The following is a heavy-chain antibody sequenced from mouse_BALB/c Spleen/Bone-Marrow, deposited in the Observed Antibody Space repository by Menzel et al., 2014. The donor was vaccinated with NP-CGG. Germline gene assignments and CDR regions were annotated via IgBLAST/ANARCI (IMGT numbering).Heavy chain of an antibody. CDR1: GYSFTSYW. Sequence: QVQLQQSGAELVRPGASVKLSCKASGYSFTSYWMNWVKQRPGHGLEWIGMIHPSDTETRLNQRFKDKATLTVDKSSSTDYMQPNSPTSEDAAVYYCARLEGNYGSTFAYWGQGTLVTVSA. CDR2: IHPSDTET. CDR3: ARLEGNYGSTFAY. J-gene: IGHJ3*01. D-gene: IGHD1-1*01. V-gene: IGHV1-61*01.